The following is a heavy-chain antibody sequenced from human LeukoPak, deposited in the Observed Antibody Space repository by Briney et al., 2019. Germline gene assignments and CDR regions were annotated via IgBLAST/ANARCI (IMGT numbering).Heavy chain of an antibody. CDR3: ARPSDGSFFDI. J-gene: IGHJ3*02. D-gene: IGHD2-15*01. Sequence: SETLSLTCTVSGGSISSYYWSWIRQPPGKGLEWIGYIYYSGSTNYNPSLKSRVTISVDTSKNQFSLKLSSVTAADTAVYYCARPSDGSFFDIWGQGTMVTVSS. CDR1: GGSISSYY. CDR2: IYYSGST. V-gene: IGHV4-59*08.